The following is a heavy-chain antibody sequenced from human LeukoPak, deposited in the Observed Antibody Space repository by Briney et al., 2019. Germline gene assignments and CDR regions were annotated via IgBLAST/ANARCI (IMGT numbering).Heavy chain of an antibody. V-gene: IGHV3-53*01. D-gene: IGHD3-22*01. Sequence: GSLRLSCAASGFTVSSNYMSWVRQAPGKGLEWVSVIYSGGSTYYADSVKGRFTISRDNSKNTLYLQMNSLRAEDTAVYYCARDSYYYDSSGYYYRFALDYWGQGTLVTVSS. CDR3: ARDSYYYDSSGYYYRFALDY. CDR1: GFTVSSNY. J-gene: IGHJ4*02. CDR2: IYSGGST.